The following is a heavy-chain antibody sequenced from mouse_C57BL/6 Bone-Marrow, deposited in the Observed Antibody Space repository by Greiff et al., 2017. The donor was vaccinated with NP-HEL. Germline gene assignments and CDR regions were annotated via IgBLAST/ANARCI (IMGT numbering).Heavy chain of an antibody. J-gene: IGHJ2*01. V-gene: IGHV1-19*01. CDR3: AKEYSNYPCYFDY. D-gene: IGHD2-5*01. CDR1: GYTFTDYY. Sequence: EVQLQQSGPVLVKPGASVKMSCKASGYTFTDYYMNWVKQSHGKSLEWIGVINPYNGGTSYNQKFKGKATLTVDKSSSTAYMELNSLTSEDSAVYYCAKEYSNYPCYFDYWGQGTTLTVSS. CDR2: INPYNGGT.